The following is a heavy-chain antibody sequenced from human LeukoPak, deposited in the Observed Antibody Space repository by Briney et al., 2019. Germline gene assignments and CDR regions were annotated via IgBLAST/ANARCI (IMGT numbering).Heavy chain of an antibody. CDR1: GFTFSSYE. V-gene: IGHV3-48*03. CDR2: ISSSGSTI. CDR3: ARDRVAAAGTFRVLFDY. D-gene: IGHD6-13*01. J-gene: IGHJ4*02. Sequence: PGGSLRLSXAASGFTFSSYEMNWVRQAPGKGLEGVSYISSSGSTIYYADSVKGRFTISRDNDKNSLYLQMNSLRAEDTAVYYCARDRVAAAGTFRVLFDYWGQGTLVTVSS.